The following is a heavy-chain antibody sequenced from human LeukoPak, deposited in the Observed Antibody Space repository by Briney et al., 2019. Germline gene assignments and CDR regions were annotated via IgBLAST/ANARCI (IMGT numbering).Heavy chain of an antibody. J-gene: IGHJ6*02. CDR2: IYYSGST. CDR1: GGSISSSSYY. D-gene: IGHD5-24*01. V-gene: IGHV4-39*02. CDR3: ARDCVEMATIGDYYYGMDV. Sequence: SETLSLTRTVSGGSISSSSYYWGWIRQPPGKGLEWIGSIYYSGSTYYNPSLKSRVTISVDTSKNQFSLKPSSVTAADTAVYYCARDCVEMATIGDYYYGMDVWGQGTTVTVSS.